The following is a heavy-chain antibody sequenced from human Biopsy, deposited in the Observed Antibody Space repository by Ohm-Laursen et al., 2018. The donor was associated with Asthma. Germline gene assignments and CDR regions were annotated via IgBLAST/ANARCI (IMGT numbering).Heavy chain of an antibody. CDR2: ITSALGTT. Sequence: SSVKVSCKSLVGTFNTYVIGWVRQAPGQGLEWMGGITSALGTTTYPQKFQDRVTITADDSTSTVYMELSSLRSEDTAVYYCARKAGSCISRTCYSLDFWGQGTLVTVSS. V-gene: IGHV1-69*13. D-gene: IGHD2-2*01. CDR3: ARKAGSCISRTCYSLDF. J-gene: IGHJ4*02. CDR1: VGTFNTYV.